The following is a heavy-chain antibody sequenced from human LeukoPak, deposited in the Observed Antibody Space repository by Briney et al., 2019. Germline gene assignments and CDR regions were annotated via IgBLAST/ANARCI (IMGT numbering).Heavy chain of an antibody. CDR2: ISSSSSYI. Sequence: GGSLRLSCAASGFTFSSYSMNWVRQAPGKGLEWVSSISSSSSYIYYADSVKGRFTISRDNAKNSLYLQMNSLRPEDTALYYCARGSMTAAFDVWGQGTMVTVSS. CDR1: GFTFSSYS. V-gene: IGHV3-21*04. J-gene: IGHJ3*01. CDR3: ARGSMTAAFDV.